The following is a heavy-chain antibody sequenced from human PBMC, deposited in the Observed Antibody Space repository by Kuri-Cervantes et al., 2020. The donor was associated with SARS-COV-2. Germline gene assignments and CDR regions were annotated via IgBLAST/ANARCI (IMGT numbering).Heavy chain of an antibody. CDR1: GFNFSSYS. CDR3: ARESAILSLDY. D-gene: IGHD2-8*01. Sequence: GESLKISCAASGFNFSSYSLNWVRQAPGKGLEWVSSISSSSSYIYYADSVKGRFTISRDNTKNSLYLQMNSLRAEDTAVYYCARESAILSLDYWGQGTPVTVSS. J-gene: IGHJ4*02. V-gene: IGHV3-21*01. CDR2: ISSSSSYI.